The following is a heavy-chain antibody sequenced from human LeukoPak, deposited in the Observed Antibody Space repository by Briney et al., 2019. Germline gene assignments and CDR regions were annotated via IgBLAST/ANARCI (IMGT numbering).Heavy chain of an antibody. V-gene: IGHV4-59*01. CDR3: ARVYYGRTYDYWYFDL. J-gene: IGHJ2*01. CDR1: GGSISGYY. Sequence: SETLSLTCAVSGGSISGYYWSWIRQPPGKGLEWIGSIFYSGSTNYNPSLKSRVTISVDTSKNQFSLKLSSVTAADTAVYFCARVYYGRTYDYWYFDLWGRGTLVTVSS. CDR2: IFYSGST. D-gene: IGHD3-10*01.